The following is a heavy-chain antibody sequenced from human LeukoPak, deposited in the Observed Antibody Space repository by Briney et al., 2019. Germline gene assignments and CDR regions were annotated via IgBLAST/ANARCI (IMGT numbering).Heavy chain of an antibody. V-gene: IGHV1-3*01. Sequence: GASVKVSCKASGYTFTSYAMHWVRQAPGQRLEWKGWINAGNGNTKYSQKFQGRVTITRDTSASTAYMELSSLRSEDTAVYYCARDGYGSGSYADYWGQGTLVTVSS. J-gene: IGHJ4*02. D-gene: IGHD3-10*01. CDR1: GYTFTSYA. CDR2: INAGNGNT. CDR3: ARDGYGSGSYADY.